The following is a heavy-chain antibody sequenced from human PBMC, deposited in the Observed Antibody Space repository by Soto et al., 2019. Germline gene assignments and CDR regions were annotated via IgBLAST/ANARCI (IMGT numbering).Heavy chain of an antibody. CDR1: GFTFSGSA. CDR2: IRNKANNYAT. V-gene: IGHV3-73*02. CDR3: ARGVYVFWSGHQKGLDY. D-gene: IGHD3-3*01. Sequence: EVQMVESGGGLVQPGGSLKLSCAASGFTFSGSAMHWVGQASGEGREWFGRIRNKANNYATAYDVAVKGRFTISRDDSRNPAYLQMNRLKTEDPAVYYCARGVYVFWSGHQKGLDYWGQGTVVTVSS. J-gene: IGHJ4*02.